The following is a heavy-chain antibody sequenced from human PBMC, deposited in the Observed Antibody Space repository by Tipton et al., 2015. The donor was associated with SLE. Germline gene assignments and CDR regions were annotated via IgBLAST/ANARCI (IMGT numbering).Heavy chain of an antibody. CDR2: IYDSGST. CDR1: GGSFSGYY. CDR3: ARDRLGGPLDY. Sequence: TLSLTCNVSGGSFSGYYWNWIRQPPGKGLEWIGYIYDSGSTNFNPSLKSRVIISEDTSKNQFSLKLRSVTAADSAIYYCARDRLGGPLDYWGRGTLVTVSS. J-gene: IGHJ4*02. V-gene: IGHV4-59*01. D-gene: IGHD1-26*01.